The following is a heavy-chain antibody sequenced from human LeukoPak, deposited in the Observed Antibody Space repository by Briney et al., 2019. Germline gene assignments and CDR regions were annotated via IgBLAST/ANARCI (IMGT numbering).Heavy chain of an antibody. J-gene: IGHJ4*02. CDR3: VRDAGGYFDS. CDR2: IYYSGST. D-gene: IGHD2-15*01. V-gene: IGHV4-59*12. Sequence: SETLSLTCTVSGSSFSSYFWSWIRQPPGKGLEWIGYIYYSGSTNYNPSVKSRVAISVDTSKNQFSLKLNSVTAADTAVYFCVRDAGGYFDSWGQGTLVTVSS. CDR1: GSSFSSYF.